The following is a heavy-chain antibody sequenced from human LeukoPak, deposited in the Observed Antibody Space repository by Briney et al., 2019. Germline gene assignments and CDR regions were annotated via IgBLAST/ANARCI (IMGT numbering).Heavy chain of an antibody. D-gene: IGHD2-15*01. V-gene: IGHV1-18*01. CDR2: ISAYNGNT. Sequence: ASVTVSCKASGYTFTSYGISWVRQAPGQGLEWMGWISAYNGNTNYAQKLQGRVTMTRDTSTSTVYMELSSLRSEDTAVYYCARGWNYGDYWGQGTLVTVSS. J-gene: IGHJ4*02. CDR1: GYTFTSYG. CDR3: ARGWNYGDY.